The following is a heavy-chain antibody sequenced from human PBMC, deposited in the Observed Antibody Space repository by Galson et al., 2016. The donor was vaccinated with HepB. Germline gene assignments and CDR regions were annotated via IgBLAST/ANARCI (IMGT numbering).Heavy chain of an antibody. D-gene: IGHD3-10*01. Sequence: SLRLSCATSGFIFKNAWMSWVRQAPGKGLEWVGRLISETDGGTTDYAAPVKGRFNISRDDSKNTLYLQMNSLKTEDTAVYYCTSETWFGESDSWGQGTLVTVSS. CDR3: TSETWFGESDS. CDR1: GFIFKNAW. J-gene: IGHJ4*02. CDR2: LISETDGGTT. V-gene: IGHV3-15*01.